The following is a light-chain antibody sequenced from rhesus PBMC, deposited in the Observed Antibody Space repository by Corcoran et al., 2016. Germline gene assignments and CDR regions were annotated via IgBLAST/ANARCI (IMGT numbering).Light chain of an antibody. CDR1: QGISTY. J-gene: IGKJ1*01. Sequence: DIQMTQSPSSLSASVGDRVTIPCMASQGISTYLNWYQQNPGKAPKRLIYKASSVESGVPLRFSGSGSGTDFTLTISSLQPEDFATYYCLQYNSDPPTFGQGTKVEIK. CDR3: LQYNSDPPT. V-gene: IGKV1-43*02. CDR2: KAS.